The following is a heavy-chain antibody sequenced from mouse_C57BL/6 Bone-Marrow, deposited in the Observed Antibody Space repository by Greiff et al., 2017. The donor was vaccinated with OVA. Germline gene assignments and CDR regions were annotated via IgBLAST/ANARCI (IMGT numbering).Heavy chain of an antibody. V-gene: IGHV1-26*01. CDR2: INPNNGGT. Sequence: VQLQQSGPELVKPGASVKISCKASGYTFTDYYMNWVKQSHGKSLEWIGDINPNNGGTSYNQKFKGKATLTVDKSSSTAYMELRSLTSEDSAVYYCASAYGSGFAYWGQGTLVTVSA. CDR3: ASAYGSGFAY. D-gene: IGHD1-1*01. J-gene: IGHJ3*01. CDR1: GYTFTDYY.